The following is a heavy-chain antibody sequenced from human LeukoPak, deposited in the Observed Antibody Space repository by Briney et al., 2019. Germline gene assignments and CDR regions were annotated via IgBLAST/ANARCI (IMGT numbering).Heavy chain of an antibody. D-gene: IGHD2-2*02. Sequence: SETLSLTCTVSGISSSSSSYYWGWIRQPPGKRLEWIGSIYYTGSIYYNPSLKSRITMSEDKSKNQFSLKLSSVTAADTAVYYCARQNPYTTSSFFYYMDVWGKGTTVTVSS. V-gene: IGHV4-39*01. CDR2: IYYTGSI. CDR1: GISSSSSSYY. J-gene: IGHJ6*03. CDR3: ARQNPYTTSSFFYYMDV.